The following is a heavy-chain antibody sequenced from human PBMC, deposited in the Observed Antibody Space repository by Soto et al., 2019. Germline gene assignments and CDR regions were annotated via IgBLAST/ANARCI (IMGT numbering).Heavy chain of an antibody. V-gene: IGHV4-59*01. J-gene: IGHJ4*02. D-gene: IGHD3-3*01. CDR3: ARLSDDFWSGYYLFDY. Sequence: QVQLQESGPGLVKPSETLSLTCTVSGGSISSYYWSWIRQPPGKGLEWIGYIYYSGSTHYNPSLKSRVTISVDTSKNQFSLKLSSVTAADTAVYYCARLSDDFWSGYYLFDYWGQGTLVTVSS. CDR2: IYYSGST. CDR1: GGSISSYY.